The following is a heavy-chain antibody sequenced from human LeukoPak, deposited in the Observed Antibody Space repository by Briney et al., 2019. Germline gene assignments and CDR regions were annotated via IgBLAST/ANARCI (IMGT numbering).Heavy chain of an antibody. J-gene: IGHJ4*02. CDR3: AKDRVRRYFDWLPLDY. CDR1: GFTFSSYG. D-gene: IGHD3-9*01. CDR2: ISYDGSNK. Sequence: GGSLRLSCAASGFTFSSYGMHWVRQAPGKGLEWVAVISYDGSNKYYADSVKGRFTISRDNPKNTLYLQMNSLRAEDTAVYYCAKDRVRRYFDWLPLDYWSQGTLVTVSS. V-gene: IGHV3-30*18.